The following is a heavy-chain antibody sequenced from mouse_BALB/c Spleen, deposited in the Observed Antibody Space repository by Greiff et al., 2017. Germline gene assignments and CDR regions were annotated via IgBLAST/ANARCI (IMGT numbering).Heavy chain of an antibody. J-gene: IGHJ1*01. CDR2: INPSTGYT. CDR1: GYTFTSYW. V-gene: IGHV1-7*01. CDR3: ARRLLRDWYFDV. Sequence: QVQLQQSGAELAKPGASVKMSCKASGYTFTSYWMHWVKQRPGQGLEWIGYINPSTGYTEYNQKFKDKATLTADKSSSTAYMQLSSLTSEDSAVYYCARRLLRDWYFDVWGAGTTVTVSS. D-gene: IGHD1-1*01.